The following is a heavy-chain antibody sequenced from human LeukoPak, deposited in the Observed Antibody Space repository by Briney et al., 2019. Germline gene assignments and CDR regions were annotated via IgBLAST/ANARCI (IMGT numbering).Heavy chain of an antibody. D-gene: IGHD2-15*01. Sequence: SETLSLTCAVSGGSISSSNWWSWVRQPPGKGLEWIGEIYHSGSTNYNPSLKSRVTISVDKSKNQFSLKLSSVTAADTAVYYCARSADCSGGSCYGTEYYFDYWGQGTLVTVSS. J-gene: IGHJ4*02. V-gene: IGHV4-4*02. CDR3: ARSADCSGGSCYGTEYYFDY. CDR2: IYHSGST. CDR1: GGSISSSNW.